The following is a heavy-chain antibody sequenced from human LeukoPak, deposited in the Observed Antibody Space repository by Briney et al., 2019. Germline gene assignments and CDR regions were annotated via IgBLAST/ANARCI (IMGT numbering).Heavy chain of an antibody. D-gene: IGHD3-22*01. CDR3: ARDLTFHHDIPGYFYWFDP. CDR2: IHHSGST. V-gene: IGHV4-39*07. J-gene: IGHJ5*02. CDR1: GGSISSSNYF. Sequence: SEALSLTRSVFGGSISSSNYFWGWIRQPPGKGLEWIGSIHHSGSTHFNPSLKSRVTMSVDTSKNQFSLKLSSVTAADTAVYFCARDLTFHHDIPGYFYWFDPWGQGTLVTVSS.